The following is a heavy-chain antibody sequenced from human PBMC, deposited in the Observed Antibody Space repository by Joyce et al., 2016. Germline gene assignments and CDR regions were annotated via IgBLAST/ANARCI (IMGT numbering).Heavy chain of an antibody. CDR2: ISSNRNYI. V-gene: IGHV3-21*01. D-gene: IGHD5/OR15-5a*01. CDR3: ARNSAPRASTYYGLDV. J-gene: IGHJ6*02. CDR1: GFTFSSYS. Sequence: EVQLVESGGGLVRPGGSLRLSCAASGFTFSSYSMNWVRQAPGKGLELVSFISSNRNYIYYADSVKGRFTNSRDNAKSSLFLQMDSLRAEDTAVYYCARNSAPRASTYYGLDVWGQGTTVTVSS.